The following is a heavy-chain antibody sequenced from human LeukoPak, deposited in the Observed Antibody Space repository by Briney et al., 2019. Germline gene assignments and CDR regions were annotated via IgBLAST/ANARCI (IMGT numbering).Heavy chain of an antibody. D-gene: IGHD3-22*01. Sequence: ASVKVSCKASGYTFTGYYTHWVRQAPGQGLEWMGWINPNSGGTNYAQKFQGRVTMTRDTSISTAYMELSRLRSDDTAVYYCARDLNSAYGGYFDYWGQGTLVTVSS. J-gene: IGHJ4*02. CDR1: GYTFTGYY. CDR3: ARDLNSAYGGYFDY. CDR2: INPNSGGT. V-gene: IGHV1-2*02.